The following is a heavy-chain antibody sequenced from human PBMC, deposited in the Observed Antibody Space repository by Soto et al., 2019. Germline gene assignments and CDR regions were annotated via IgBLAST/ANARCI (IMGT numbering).Heavy chain of an antibody. Sequence: PSGSLTLSCAASGFSFSSYAMGWVRQGAGKGLEWVAGVCTGGSTHYAASVKGRFIISRDKSKNTLSLQLSTLTAEDTAVYFCAKRSSAGGCFDYWGQGALVTVSS. CDR2: VCTGGST. D-gene: IGHD2-15*01. J-gene: IGHJ4*02. CDR1: GFSFSSYA. CDR3: AKRSSAGGCFDY. V-gene: IGHV3-23*01.